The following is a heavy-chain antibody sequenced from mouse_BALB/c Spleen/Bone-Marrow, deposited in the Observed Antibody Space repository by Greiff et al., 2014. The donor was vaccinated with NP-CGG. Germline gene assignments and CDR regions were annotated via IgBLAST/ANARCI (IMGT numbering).Heavy chain of an antibody. Sequence: LQQPGGGLVKPGESLKFSCAASGITVSSYTMSWVRPTPEKRLEWVASITGGGTTYYPDSVKGRFTISRDNARNILYLQVSSLRSEDTSIYYCARHYGYVDAMDYWGQGTSVTVSS. D-gene: IGHD1-2*01. V-gene: IGHV5-6-5*01. CDR2: ITGGGTT. CDR3: ARHYGYVDAMDY. J-gene: IGHJ4*01. CDR1: GITVSSYT.